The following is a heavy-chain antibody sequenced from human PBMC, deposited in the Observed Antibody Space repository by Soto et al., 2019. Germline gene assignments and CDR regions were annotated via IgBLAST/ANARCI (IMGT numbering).Heavy chain of an antibody. J-gene: IGHJ6*03. Sequence: SQTLSLTCAISGDSVSSNSAAWNWIRLSPSRGLEWLARTYYRSRWYNDCAVFVRSRITVNPDTSKNQFSLQLTSVTPEDTAVYYCAGTTSHQWYYMDVWGKGTTVTVSS. V-gene: IGHV6-1*01. CDR3: AGTTSHQWYYMDV. CDR2: TYYRSRWYN. D-gene: IGHD1-7*01. CDR1: GDSVSSNSAA.